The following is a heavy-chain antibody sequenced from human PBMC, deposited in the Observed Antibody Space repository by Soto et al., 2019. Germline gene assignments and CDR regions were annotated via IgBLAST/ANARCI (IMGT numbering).Heavy chain of an antibody. V-gene: IGHV4-30-4*01. CDR1: GGSISIGDYY. Sequence: TLSLTCTVSGGSISIGDYYWSWIRQPPGKGLEWIGYIYYSGSTYYNPSLKSRVTISVDTSKNQFSLKLSSVTAADTAVYYCAREFKLELGPAVQYNWFDPWGQGTLVTVSS. CDR2: IYYSGST. D-gene: IGHD1-7*01. J-gene: IGHJ5*02. CDR3: AREFKLELGPAVQYNWFDP.